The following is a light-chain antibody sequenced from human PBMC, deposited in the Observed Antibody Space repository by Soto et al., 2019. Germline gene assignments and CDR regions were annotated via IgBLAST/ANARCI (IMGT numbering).Light chain of an antibody. CDR3: SSYAGRETGV. Sequence: QSALTQPPSASGSPGQSVTISCTGTSRDIGAYNYVSWYQQHPGHAPKLIIYEVFRRPSGVPDRFSGSKSGNTASLTVSGLQPGDEADYYCSSYAGRETGVFGPGTKLTVL. CDR2: EVF. J-gene: IGLJ1*01. V-gene: IGLV2-8*01. CDR1: SRDIGAYNY.